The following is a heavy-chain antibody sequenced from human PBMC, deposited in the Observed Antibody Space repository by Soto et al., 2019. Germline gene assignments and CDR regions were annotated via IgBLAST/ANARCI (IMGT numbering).Heavy chain of an antibody. V-gene: IGHV3-30*18. CDR3: AKEGPITNWYFDY. J-gene: IGHJ4*02. CDR2: ISYDGIVA. CDR1: GFTFSNYG. Sequence: QVQLVESGGGVVQPGRSLRLSCAASGFTFSNYGMHWVRQAPGKGLEWVIVISYDGIVAYYADSGKGRFTIYRDNSKNTLYLQMNSLRTEDTTMYYCAKEGPITNWYFDYWGQGTLVNVSS. D-gene: IGHD1-1*01.